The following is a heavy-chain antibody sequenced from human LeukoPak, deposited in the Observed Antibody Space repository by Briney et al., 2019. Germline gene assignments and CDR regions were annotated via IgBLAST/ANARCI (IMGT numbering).Heavy chain of an antibody. CDR2: IYHRGTT. J-gene: IGHJ4*02. V-gene: IGHV4-38-2*02. CDR1: GFFVSSGYY. D-gene: IGHD5-12*01. CDR3: ARVTGYDWESFYDY. Sequence: SETLSLTCSVSGFFVSSGYYWGWIRQPPGKGLEWIGSIYHRGTTYYNPSLKSRVSMSVDTSKNQFSLKLTSVTAADTAVYYCARVTGYDWESFYDYWGQGTLVTVSS.